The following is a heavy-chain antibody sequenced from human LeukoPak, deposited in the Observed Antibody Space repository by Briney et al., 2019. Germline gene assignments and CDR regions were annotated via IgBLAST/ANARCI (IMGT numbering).Heavy chain of an antibody. CDR2: IYPTGSDT. J-gene: IGHJ4*02. D-gene: IGHD1-14*01. CDR1: GYPFSSYW. CDR3: ARHPNYCRGGTCYSSNYFDY. Sequence: GESLKISCKGSGYPFSSYWIGWVRQMPGKGLEWMGIIYPTGSDTRYSPSFQGQVTISADKSISTAYLQWSSLKTSDSAMYYCARHPNYCRGGTCYSSNYFDYWGQGTLVTVSS. V-gene: IGHV5-51*01.